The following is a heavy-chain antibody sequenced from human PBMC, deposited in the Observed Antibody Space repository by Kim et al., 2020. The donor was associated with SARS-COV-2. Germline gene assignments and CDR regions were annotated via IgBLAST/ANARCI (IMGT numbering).Heavy chain of an antibody. J-gene: IGHJ4*02. D-gene: IGHD2-2*01. CDR2: IIPIFGTA. CDR1: GGTFSSYA. Sequence: SVKVSCKASGGTFSSYAISWVRQAPGQGLEWMGGIIPIFGTANYAQKFQGRVTITADESTSTAYMELSSLRSEDTAVYYCARARYCSSTSCRAPFDYWGQGTLVTVSS. CDR3: ARARYCSSTSCRAPFDY. V-gene: IGHV1-69*13.